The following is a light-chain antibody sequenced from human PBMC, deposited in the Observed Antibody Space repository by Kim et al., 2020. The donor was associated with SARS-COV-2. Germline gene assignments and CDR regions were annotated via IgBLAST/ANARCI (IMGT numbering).Light chain of an antibody. V-gene: IGKV3-20*01. CDR1: QSVGNNY. Sequence: EIVLAQSPGTLSLSPGERATLSCRASQSVGNNYLAWFQQTPGQAPRLLIYGASSRATGIPDRFSGSGSGTDFTLTIRRLEPEDSAVYYCQHYVSSTWTFGQGTKVDIK. J-gene: IGKJ1*01. CDR2: GAS. CDR3: QHYVSSTWT.